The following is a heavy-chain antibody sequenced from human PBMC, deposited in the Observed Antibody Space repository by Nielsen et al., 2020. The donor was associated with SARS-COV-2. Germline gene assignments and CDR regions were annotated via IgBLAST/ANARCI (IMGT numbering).Heavy chain of an antibody. D-gene: IGHD6-19*01. CDR3: ARERDSSGWYGWFDP. CDR2: IYTSGST. V-gene: IGHV4-61*02. Sequence: LRLSCTVSGGSISSGSYYWSWIRQPAGKGLEWIGRIYTSGSTNYNPSLKSRVTISVDTSKNQFSLKLSSVTAADTAVYYCARERDSSGWYGWFDPWGQGTLVTVSS. CDR1: GGSISSGSYY. J-gene: IGHJ5*02.